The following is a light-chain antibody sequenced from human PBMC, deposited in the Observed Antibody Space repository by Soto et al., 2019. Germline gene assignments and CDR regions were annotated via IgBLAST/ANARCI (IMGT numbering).Light chain of an antibody. Sequence: QSALTQPASVSGSPGQSITISCTGTSSDVGGYNYVSWYQQHPGKAPKLMIYDVSNRPSGVSNRFSGSKSGNTASLTISGPQAEEEADYYCSSYTTSSPLVFGTGTTLPVL. J-gene: IGLJ1*01. CDR3: SSYTTSSPLV. CDR1: SSDVGGYNY. CDR2: DVS. V-gene: IGLV2-14*01.